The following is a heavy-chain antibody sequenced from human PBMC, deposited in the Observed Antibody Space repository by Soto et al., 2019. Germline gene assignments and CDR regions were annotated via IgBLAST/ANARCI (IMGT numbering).Heavy chain of an antibody. D-gene: IGHD1-1*01. CDR2: ISPDGSRT. CDR3: ARGRATTLDF. Sequence: GGSLRLSCAASGFALNNYWMHWVRQGPGKGLVWVSRISPDGSRTADADSVQGRFTISRDNAKNTLYLQMNSLTAEDTAVYYCARGRATTLDFWGQGTLVTVSS. CDR1: GFALNNYW. V-gene: IGHV3-74*01. J-gene: IGHJ4*02.